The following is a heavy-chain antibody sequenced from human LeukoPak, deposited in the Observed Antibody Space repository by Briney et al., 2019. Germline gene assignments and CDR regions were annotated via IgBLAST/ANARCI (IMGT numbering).Heavy chain of an antibody. CDR1: GASIMTTTW. Sequence: SETLSLTSAVSGASIMTTTWWSWDRQPPGKGLEWIGEVHLSGATNYNPSLESRVSMSIDTSKNQMSLKLTSVTAADTAIYFCTRESGAFSPFGFWGHRNP. V-gene: IGHV4-4*02. CDR3: TRESGAFSPFGF. D-gene: IGHD1-26*01. J-gene: IGHJ4*01. CDR2: VHLSGAT.